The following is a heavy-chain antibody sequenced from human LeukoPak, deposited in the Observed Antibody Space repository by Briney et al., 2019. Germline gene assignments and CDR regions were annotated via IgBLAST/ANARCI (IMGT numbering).Heavy chain of an antibody. CDR2: ISSSSMTV. CDR1: GFTFSAYS. D-gene: IGHD2-8*01. CDR3: ARDLQEDAIPPLGY. Sequence: PGGSLRLSCAASGFTFSAYSMTWVRQAPGKGLEWLSYISSSSMTVHYADSVKGRFTISRDNGKNSLFLQMNSLRAEDTGVYYCARDLQEDAIPPLGYWGQGTLVTVSS. J-gene: IGHJ4*02. V-gene: IGHV3-48*01.